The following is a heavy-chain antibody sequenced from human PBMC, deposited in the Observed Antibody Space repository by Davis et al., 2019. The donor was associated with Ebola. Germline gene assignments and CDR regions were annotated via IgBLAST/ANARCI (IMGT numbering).Heavy chain of an antibody. J-gene: IGHJ4*02. D-gene: IGHD3-9*01. Sequence: GGSLRLSCPASGFTFHRYEMNWVRQAPATGLDWVASISGSATSTSYADSVTGRFTISRDNARDSLYLQMDSLRVEDTAIYYCARDAFSLSRYDTEDHWGQGTLVTVSS. CDR1: GFTFHRYE. CDR3: ARDAFSLSRYDTEDH. CDR2: ISGSATST. V-gene: IGHV3-48*03.